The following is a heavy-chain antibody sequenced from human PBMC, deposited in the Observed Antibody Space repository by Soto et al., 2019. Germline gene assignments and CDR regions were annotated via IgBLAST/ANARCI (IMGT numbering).Heavy chain of an antibody. V-gene: IGHV4-38-2*01. CDR3: ARAGDTMVRGVIIMNYYGMDV. CDR1: GYSISSGYY. CDR2: VHHSGIT. Sequence: SETLSLTCAVSGYSISSGYYWGWIRQPPGKGLEWIGNVHHSGITYYNPSLKSRVTISRDTSKNQYSLNLSSVTAADTAVYYCARAGDTMVRGVIIMNYYGMDVWGQGTTVT. J-gene: IGHJ6*02. D-gene: IGHD3-10*01.